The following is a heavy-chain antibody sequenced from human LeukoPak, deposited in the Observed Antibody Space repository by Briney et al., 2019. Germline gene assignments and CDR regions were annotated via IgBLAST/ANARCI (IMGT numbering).Heavy chain of an antibody. CDR1: GYTFTSYG. CDR3: ARVKGLVVVPAALWGLDAFDI. J-gene: IGHJ3*02. CDR2: ISAYNGNT. D-gene: IGHD2-2*01. V-gene: IGHV1-18*01. Sequence: ASVTVSCKASGYTFTSYGISWVRQAPGQGLEWMGWISAYNGNTNYAQKLQGRVTMTTDTSTSTAYMELRSLRSDDTAVYYCARVKGLVVVPAALWGLDAFDIWGQGTMGTVSS.